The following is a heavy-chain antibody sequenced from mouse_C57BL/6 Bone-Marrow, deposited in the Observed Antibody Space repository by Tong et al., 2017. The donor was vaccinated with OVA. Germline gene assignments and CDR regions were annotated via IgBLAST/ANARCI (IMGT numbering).Heavy chain of an antibody. CDR1: EYEFPSHD. Sequence: EVQLQESGGGLVQPGESLKLSCESNEYEFPSHDMSWVSKTQEKRLELVVAINSHSGSTYYQDNMERRFIISRDNTKKSLYLLMISLMSYDTSLYYCSRPSYYDSYPFAYWGQGTLVTVSA. D-gene: IGHD2-4*01. CDR3: SRPSYYDSYPFAY. CDR2: INSHSGST. J-gene: IGHJ3*01. V-gene: IGHV5-2*01.